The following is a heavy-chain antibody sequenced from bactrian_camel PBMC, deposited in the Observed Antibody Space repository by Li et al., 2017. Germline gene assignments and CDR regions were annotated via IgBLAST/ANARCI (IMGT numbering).Heavy chain of an antibody. J-gene: IGHJ4*01. Sequence: VQLVESGGGSVQTGGSLKLSCVTSGSDYRGSMGWFRQAPGKDREGVAAIRSGGGTAYYRISVKGRFIISRDLAKNTVDLQMNSLNPGDTSMYYCALSTAGSVLGDNWDRPEIYDYWGQGTQVTVS. CDR3: ALSTAGSVLGDNWDRPEIYDY. V-gene: IGHV3S40*01. CDR1: GSDYRGS. D-gene: IGHD1*01. CDR2: IRSGGGTA.